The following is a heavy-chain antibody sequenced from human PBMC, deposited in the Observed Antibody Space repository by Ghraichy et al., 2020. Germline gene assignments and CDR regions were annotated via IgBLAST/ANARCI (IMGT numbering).Heavy chain of an antibody. D-gene: IGHD3-10*01. V-gene: IGHV4-34*01. CDR3: ARRSLLWFGELLWDWFDP. CDR2: INHSGST. Sequence: SETLSLTCAVYGGSFSGYYWSWIRQPPGKGLEWIGEINHSGSTNYNPSLKSRVTISVDTSKNQFSLKLSSVTAADTAVYYCARRSLLWFGELLWDWFDPWGQGTLVTVSS. CDR1: GGSFSGYY. J-gene: IGHJ5*02.